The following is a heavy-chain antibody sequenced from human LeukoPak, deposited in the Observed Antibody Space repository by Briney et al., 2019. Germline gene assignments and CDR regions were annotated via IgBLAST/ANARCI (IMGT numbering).Heavy chain of an antibody. J-gene: IGHJ4*02. CDR3: ATFEYTSSSLNY. Sequence: ASVKVSCKAPGYTFTGYDMYWVRHAPGQGPEWMGWINPNSGGTNYAQKFQGRVTMTRDTSISTAYMELSRLRSDDTAVYYCATFEYTSSSLNYWGQGTLVTVSS. D-gene: IGHD6-6*01. CDR1: GYTFTGYD. V-gene: IGHV1-2*02. CDR2: INPNSGGT.